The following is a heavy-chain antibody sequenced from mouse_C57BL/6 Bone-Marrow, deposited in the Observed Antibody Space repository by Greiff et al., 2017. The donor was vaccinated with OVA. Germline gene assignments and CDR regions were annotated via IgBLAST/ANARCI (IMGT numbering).Heavy chain of an antibody. CDR3: ARGTTVVECAMDY. J-gene: IGHJ4*01. CDR1: GYSFTGYF. Sequence: EVQRVESGPELVKPGDSVKISCKASGYSFTGYFMNWVMQSHGKSLEWIGRINPYNGDTFYNQKFKGKATLTVDKSSSTAHMELRSLTSEDSAVYYCARGTTVVECAMDYWGQGTSVTVSS. CDR2: INPYNGDT. D-gene: IGHD1-1*01. V-gene: IGHV1-20*01.